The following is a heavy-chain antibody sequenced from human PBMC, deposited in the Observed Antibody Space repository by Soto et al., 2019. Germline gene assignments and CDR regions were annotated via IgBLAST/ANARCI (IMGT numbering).Heavy chain of an antibody. CDR2: ISTYNGNT. V-gene: IGHV1-18*01. CDR1: GYTFSSHC. D-gene: IGHD1-7*01. Sequence: ASVNVSFKTSGYTFSSHCVSWVRQAPGQGLECMGWISTYNGNTNYAQKFQGRVTMTTDTSTSTAYMEVRSLRSDDTAFYYCARHQTWNYYFFDFWGQGTLVTSPQ. CDR3: ARHQTWNYYFFDF. J-gene: IGHJ4*02.